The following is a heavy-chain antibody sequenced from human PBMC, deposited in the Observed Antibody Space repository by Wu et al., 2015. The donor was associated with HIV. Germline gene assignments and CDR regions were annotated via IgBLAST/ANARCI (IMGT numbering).Heavy chain of an antibody. CDR3: ARDYYDVLTTYSHYFFDL. J-gene: IGHJ4*02. Sequence: QVQLVQSGAEVKKPESSVKVSCKASGYTFTGYYMHWLRQPPGQGPEWMGWINPNSGGTNFAQKFQDRVTLTRDASISTAYMEMSGLRSDDTAVYYCARDYYDVLTTYSHYFFDLWGPGNAGHRLL. V-gene: IGHV1-2*02. D-gene: IGHD3-9*01. CDR1: GYTFTGYY. CDR2: INPNSGGT.